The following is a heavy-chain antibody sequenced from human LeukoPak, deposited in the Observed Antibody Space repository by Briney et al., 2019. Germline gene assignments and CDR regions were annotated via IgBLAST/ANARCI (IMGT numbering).Heavy chain of an antibody. CDR3: ARAEEEAVRGVIPYDAFDI. V-gene: IGHV3-23*01. CDR2: ISGSGGST. D-gene: IGHD3-10*01. J-gene: IGHJ3*02. CDR1: GFTYSSYA. Sequence: GGSLRLSSAASGFTYSSYAMSWVRQAPGKGLEWVSAISGSGGSTYYADSVKGRFTISRDNSKNTLYLQMNSLRVEDTAVYYCARAEEEAVRGVIPYDAFDIWGQGTMVTVSS.